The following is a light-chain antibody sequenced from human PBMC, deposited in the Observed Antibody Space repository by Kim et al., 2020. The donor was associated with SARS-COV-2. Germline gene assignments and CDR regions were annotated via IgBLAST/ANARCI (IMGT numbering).Light chain of an antibody. CDR1: SSDVGGYNS. J-gene: IGLJ3*02. CDR3: SSYTISNTLV. Sequence: GQSITISCTGTSSDVGGYNSVSWYQQHPGKAPKLMIYDVSTRPSGVSDRFSGSKSGNTASLIISGLQTEDESDYYCSSYTISNTLVFGGGTQLTVL. CDR2: DVS. V-gene: IGLV2-14*03.